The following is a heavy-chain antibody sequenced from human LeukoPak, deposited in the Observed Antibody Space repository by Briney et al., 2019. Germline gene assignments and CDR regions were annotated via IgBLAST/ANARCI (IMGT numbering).Heavy chain of an antibody. Sequence: GGSLRLSCAASGFTFSSYAMSWVRQAPGKGLEWVSAISGSGGSTYYADSVKGRFTISRDNSKNTLYLQMNSLRAEDTAIYYCAKDLLGSTTRDYWGQGTLVTVSS. CDR1: GFTFSSYA. D-gene: IGHD1-26*01. J-gene: IGHJ4*02. V-gene: IGHV3-23*01. CDR3: AKDLLGSTTRDY. CDR2: ISGSGGST.